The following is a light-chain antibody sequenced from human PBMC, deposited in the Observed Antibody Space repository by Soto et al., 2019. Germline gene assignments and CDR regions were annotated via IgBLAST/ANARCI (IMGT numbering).Light chain of an antibody. V-gene: IGLV2-14*01. Sequence: QSALAQPASVSGSPGQSITISCTGTSSDVGAYNYVSWYQQHPGKAPKLMIYDVSHRPSGVSHRFSGSKSGNTASLTISGLQAEDEADYYCGSYTTSSNYVFGTGTKV. CDR1: SSDVGAYNY. CDR2: DVS. CDR3: GSYTTSSNYV. J-gene: IGLJ1*01.